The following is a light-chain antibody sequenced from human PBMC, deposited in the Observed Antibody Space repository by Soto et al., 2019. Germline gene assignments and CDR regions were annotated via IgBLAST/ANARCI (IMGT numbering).Light chain of an antibody. Sequence: EVVLTQSPATLSLSPGERATLSCRASQSVSSSLAWYQQKPGQTPRLLIYDASNRATGIPARFSGSGSGTDVARTINSLESEDFAVYYCQQRSNWPPFTFGPGTTVDVK. V-gene: IGKV3-11*01. J-gene: IGKJ3*01. CDR2: DAS. CDR1: QSVSSS. CDR3: QQRSNWPPFT.